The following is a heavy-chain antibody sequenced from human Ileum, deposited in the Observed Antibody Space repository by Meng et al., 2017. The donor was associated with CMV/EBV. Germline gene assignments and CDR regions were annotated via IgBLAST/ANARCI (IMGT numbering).Heavy chain of an antibody. CDR1: RFTFSDYF. J-gene: IGHJ6*02. V-gene: IGHV3-11*04. Sequence: GGSLRLSCAASRFTFSDYFMSWIRQAPGKGLEWLSYISNSGSSIYYADSVKGRFTISRDNAKNSLYLQMNSLRAEDTAVYYCARDPTQTGYYSYYYYGMDVWGQGTTVTVSS. CDR3: ARDPTQTGYYSYYYYGMDV. D-gene: IGHD3-9*01. CDR2: ISNSGSSI.